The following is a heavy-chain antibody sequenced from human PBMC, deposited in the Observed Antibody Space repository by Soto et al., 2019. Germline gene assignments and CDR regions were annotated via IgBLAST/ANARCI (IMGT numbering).Heavy chain of an antibody. J-gene: IGHJ5*02. CDR3: ARDLHDSSGFFFDP. V-gene: IGHV4-59*01. Sequence: SETLSLTCSVSGASIRSYYWSWIRQPPGKGLEYIGYIYYTGSANYNSSNYNPSLKSRATISVDTSKNLFSLKLSSVTAADTAMYFCARDLHDSSGFFFDPWGQGALVTVSS. D-gene: IGHD3-22*01. CDR1: GASIRSYY. CDR2: IYYTGSANYNSS.